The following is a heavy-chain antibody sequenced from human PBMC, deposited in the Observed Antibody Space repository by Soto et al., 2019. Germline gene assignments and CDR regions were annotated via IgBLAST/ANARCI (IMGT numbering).Heavy chain of an antibody. CDR3: ARAYDVRVYGLAFDY. Sequence: SETLSLTCAVYGGSFSGYYWTWIRQPPGTGLEWIGYIYYSGSTNYNPSLKSRVTISVDTSKNQFSLKLSSVTAADTAVYYCARAYDVRVYGLAFDYWGQGTLVTVSS. J-gene: IGHJ4*02. D-gene: IGHD2-8*01. CDR2: IYYSGST. CDR1: GGSFSGYY. V-gene: IGHV4-59*01.